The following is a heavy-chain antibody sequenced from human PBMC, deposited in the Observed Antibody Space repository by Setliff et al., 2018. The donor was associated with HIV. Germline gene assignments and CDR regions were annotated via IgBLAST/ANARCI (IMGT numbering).Heavy chain of an antibody. CDR2: ISWRGGGT. J-gene: IGHJ6*02. D-gene: IGHD3-22*01. CDR3: ARSFPYYYESGGVYAMDV. V-gene: IGHV3-20*04. CDR1: GFIFSSYE. Sequence: PGGSLRLSCAASGFIFSSYEMNWVRQAPGKGLEWVSGISWRGGGTGYAASVKGRFTISRDDAKNSLYLQMSSLRVEDTALYFCARSFPYYYESGGVYAMDVWGRGTTVTVSS.